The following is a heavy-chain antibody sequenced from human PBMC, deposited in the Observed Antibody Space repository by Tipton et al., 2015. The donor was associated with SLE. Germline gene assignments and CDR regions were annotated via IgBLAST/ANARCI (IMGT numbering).Heavy chain of an antibody. CDR1: GGSISGYY. CDR2: IYYTGKT. V-gene: IGHV4-31*03. Sequence: TLSLTCTVSGGSISGYYWSWIRQSPGKGLEWIGYIYYTGKTYYNPSLESRIVMSVDMSKNQFSLRLNSVTDADTAVYYCARDATSYDPGYMDVWGKGSTVTVSS. D-gene: IGHD5-12*01. J-gene: IGHJ6*04. CDR3: ARDATSYDPGYMDV.